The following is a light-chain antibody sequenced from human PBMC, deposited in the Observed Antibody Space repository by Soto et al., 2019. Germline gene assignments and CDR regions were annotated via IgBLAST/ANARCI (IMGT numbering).Light chain of an antibody. J-gene: IGKJ1*01. V-gene: IGKV3-15*01. CDR2: GAS. CDR1: QTVSSRF. CDR3: QQYNNWWT. Sequence: EIVLTQSPGTLSLSPGERATLSCRASQTVSSRFLAWYQQKPGQAPRLLIYGASTRATGISARFSGSGSGTEFTLTISSLQSEDFGVYYCQQYNNWWTFGQGTKVDI.